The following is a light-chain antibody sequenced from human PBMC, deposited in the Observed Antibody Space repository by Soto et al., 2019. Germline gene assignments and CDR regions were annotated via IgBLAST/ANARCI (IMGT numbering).Light chain of an antibody. CDR2: GVS. V-gene: IGKV3-15*01. Sequence: EIVMTQSPGTLSVSPGERATLSCRASQSVSVNLAWYQQKPGQAPRLLIYGVSTRATGIPARFSGSESGTEFTLTISSLQSEDFATYYCQQADSFPLSFGGGTKVEI. J-gene: IGKJ4*01. CDR1: QSVSVN. CDR3: QQADSFPLS.